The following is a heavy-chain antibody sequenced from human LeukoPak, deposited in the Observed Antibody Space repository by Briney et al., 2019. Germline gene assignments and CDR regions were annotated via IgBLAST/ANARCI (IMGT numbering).Heavy chain of an antibody. D-gene: IGHD2-8*01. V-gene: IGHV3-7*01. CDR2: IKQDGSEK. CDR3: ARVPNPYCTNGICHFDY. J-gene: IGHJ4*02. CDR1: GFTFSSYW. Sequence: GGSLRLSCAASGFTFSSYWMSWVRQAPGKGLEWVANIKQDGSEKYYVDSVKGRFTISRDNANNSLYLQMNSLRAEDTAVYYCARVPNPYCTNGICHFDYWGQGTLVTVSS.